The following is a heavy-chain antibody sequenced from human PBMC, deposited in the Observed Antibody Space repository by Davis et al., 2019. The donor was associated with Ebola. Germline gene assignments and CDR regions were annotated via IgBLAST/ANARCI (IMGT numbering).Heavy chain of an antibody. Sequence: ASVKVSCKASGYTFTSYAMHWVRQAPGQRLEWMGWISAYNGNTNYAQKLQGRVTMTTDTSTSTAYMELRSLRSDDTAVYYCARVGAYCSGGSCYYYYGMDVWGQGTTVTVSS. V-gene: IGHV1-18*01. CDR3: ARVGAYCSGGSCYYYYGMDV. D-gene: IGHD2-15*01. CDR2: ISAYNGNT. CDR1: GYTFTSYA. J-gene: IGHJ6*02.